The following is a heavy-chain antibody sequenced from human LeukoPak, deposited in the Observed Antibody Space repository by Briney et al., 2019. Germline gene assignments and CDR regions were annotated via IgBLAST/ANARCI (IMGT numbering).Heavy chain of an antibody. D-gene: IGHD3-22*01. CDR2: INPNSGGT. CDR1: GYTFTGYY. J-gene: IGHJ4*02. Sequence: ASVKVSCKASGYTFTGYYMHWVRQAPGQGLEWMGWINPNSGGTNYAQKFQGRVTMTRDTSINTAYMELSRLRFDDTAVYYCARDFHVSSGYYLRVYYFDYWGQGTLVTVSS. V-gene: IGHV1-2*02. CDR3: ARDFHVSSGYYLRVYYFDY.